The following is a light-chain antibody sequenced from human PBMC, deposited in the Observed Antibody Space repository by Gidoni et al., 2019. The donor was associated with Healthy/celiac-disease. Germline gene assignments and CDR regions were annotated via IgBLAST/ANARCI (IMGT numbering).Light chain of an antibody. CDR1: QSISSY. CDR3: QQSYSLLFT. V-gene: IGKV1-39*01. CDR2: AAS. J-gene: IGKJ3*01. Sequence: DLQMTQSPSSLSASVGDRVTITCRASQSISSYLNWYQQKPGKAPKLLIYAASSLQSGVPSRFSGSGSGTDFTLTISSLQPEDFATYYCQQSYSLLFTFXPXTKVDIK.